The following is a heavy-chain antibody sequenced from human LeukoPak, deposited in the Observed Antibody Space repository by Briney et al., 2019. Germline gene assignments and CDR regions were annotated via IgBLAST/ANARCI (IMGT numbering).Heavy chain of an antibody. D-gene: IGHD2-8*01. CDR2: IYSGGST. V-gene: IGHV3-53*01. Sequence: HPGGSLRLSCAASGFTVSSNYMTWVRQAPGKGLEWVSIIYSGGSTSYAGSVKGRFTISRDNSKNTLYLQMNSLRAEDTAVYYCARDLGYCTNGVCHTRFDYWGQGTLVAVSS. CDR1: GFTVSSNY. CDR3: ARDLGYCTNGVCHTRFDY. J-gene: IGHJ4*02.